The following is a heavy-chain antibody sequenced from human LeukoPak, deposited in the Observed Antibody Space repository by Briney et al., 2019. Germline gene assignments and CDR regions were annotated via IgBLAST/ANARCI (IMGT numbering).Heavy chain of an antibody. Sequence: SETLSLTCAVYGGSYSGYYWSWIRQPPGKGLEWIGEINHSGSTNYNPSLKSRVTISVDTSKNQFSLKLSSVTAADTAVYYCARGLLYYFDYWGQGALVTVSS. D-gene: IGHD3-10*01. J-gene: IGHJ4*02. CDR2: INHSGST. CDR1: GGSYSGYY. CDR3: ARGLLYYFDY. V-gene: IGHV4-34*01.